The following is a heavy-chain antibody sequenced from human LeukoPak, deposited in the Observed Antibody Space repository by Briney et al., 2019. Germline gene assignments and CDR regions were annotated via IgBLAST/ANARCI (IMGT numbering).Heavy chain of an antibody. CDR1: GFTFSSYA. J-gene: IGHJ5*02. CDR3: AKVGGCSSTSCYPYNWFDP. CDR2: ISYDGSNK. D-gene: IGHD2-2*01. Sequence: GGSLRLSCAASGFTFSSYAMHWVRQAPGKGLEWVAVISYDGSNKYYADSVKGRFTISRDNSKNTLYLQMNSLRAEDTAVYYCAKVGGCSSTSCYPYNWFDPWGQGTLVTVSS. V-gene: IGHV3-30-3*01.